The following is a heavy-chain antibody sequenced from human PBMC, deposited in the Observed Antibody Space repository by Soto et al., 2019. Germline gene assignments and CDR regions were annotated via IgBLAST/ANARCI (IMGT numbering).Heavy chain of an antibody. V-gene: IGHV4-39*01. CDR2: IYYSGST. Sequence: ASETLSLTCTVSGGSISSSSYYWGWIRQPPGEGLEWIGSIYYSGSTYYNPSLKSRVTISVDTSKNQFSLKLSSVTAADTAVYYCARPPTHCSSTSCYAFDIWGQGTMVTVSS. CDR3: ARPPTHCSSTSCYAFDI. J-gene: IGHJ3*02. D-gene: IGHD2-2*01. CDR1: GGSISSSSYY.